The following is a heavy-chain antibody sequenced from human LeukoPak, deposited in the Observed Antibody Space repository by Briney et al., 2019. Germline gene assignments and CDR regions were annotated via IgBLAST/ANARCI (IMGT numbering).Heavy chain of an antibody. J-gene: IGHJ4*02. CDR2: IYYSGST. V-gene: IGHV4-39*07. CDR1: GGSISSSSYY. Sequence: SETLSLTCTVSGGSISSSSYYWGWIRQPPGKGLEWIGSIYYSGSTYYNPSLKSRVTISVDTSKNQFSLKLSSVTAADTAVYYCASQLGYYDFWSGYFPPYYFDYWGQGTLVTVSS. D-gene: IGHD3-3*01. CDR3: ASQLGYYDFWSGYFPPYYFDY.